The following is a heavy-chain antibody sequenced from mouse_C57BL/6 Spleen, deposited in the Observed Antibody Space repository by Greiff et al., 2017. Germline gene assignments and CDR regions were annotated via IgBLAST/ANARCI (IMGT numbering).Heavy chain of an antibody. CDR3: ERERDGNYVFDY. J-gene: IGHJ2*01. D-gene: IGHD2-1*01. V-gene: IGHV1-59*01. Sequence: QVQLQQPGAELVRPGTSVKLSCKASGYTFTSYWMHWVKQRPGQGLEWIGVIDPSDSYTNYNQKFKGKATLTVDTSSSTAYMQLSSLTSEDSEVYYYERERDGNYVFDYWGQGTTLTVSS. CDR2: IDPSDSYT. CDR1: GYTFTSYW.